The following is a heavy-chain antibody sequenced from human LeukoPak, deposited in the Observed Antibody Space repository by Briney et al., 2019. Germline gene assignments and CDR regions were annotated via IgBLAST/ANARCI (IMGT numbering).Heavy chain of an antibody. CDR2: IYPGDSDT. V-gene: IGHV5-51*01. CDR3: ARATAWAVAGTSAFDI. J-gene: IGHJ3*02. D-gene: IGHD6-19*01. Sequence: GESLKISCKGSGYSFTSYWIGWVRQMPGKGLEWMGIIYPGDSDTRYSPSFQGQVTISADKSISTAYLQWSSLKASDTAMYYCARATAWAVAGTSAFDIWGQGTMVTVSS. CDR1: GYSFTSYW.